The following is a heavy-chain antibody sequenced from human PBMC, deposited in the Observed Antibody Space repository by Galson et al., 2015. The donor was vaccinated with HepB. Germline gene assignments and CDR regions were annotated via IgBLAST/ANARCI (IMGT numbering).Heavy chain of an antibody. D-gene: IGHD6-19*01. CDR3: ARGAVRGWPSGY. V-gene: IGHV1-3*01. J-gene: IGHJ4*02. Sequence: SVMVSCKASGYTFTSYTIQWVRQAPGQRLEWMGWINAGNGDTKYSQKFQVRFSITRDTSANTAYMELSSLRSEDTAVYYCARGAVRGWPSGYGGPGTLVTVSS. CDR2: INAGNGDT. CDR1: GYTFTSYT.